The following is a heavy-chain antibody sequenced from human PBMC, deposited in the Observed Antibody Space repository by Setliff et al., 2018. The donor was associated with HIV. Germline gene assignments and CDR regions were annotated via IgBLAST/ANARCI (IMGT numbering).Heavy chain of an antibody. V-gene: IGHV4-34*01. CDR2: INHGGST. CDR1: GGSFSAYY. CDR3: ASDYSSRHDAFDI. Sequence: PSETLSLTCAVYGGSFSAYYWKWIRQPPGKGLEWIGQINHGGSTNYSPSLKSRVTMSIDTSKNQFSLRLSSVTAADTAVYYCASDYSSRHDAFDIWGQGTVVTVSS. J-gene: IGHJ3*02. D-gene: IGHD6-13*01.